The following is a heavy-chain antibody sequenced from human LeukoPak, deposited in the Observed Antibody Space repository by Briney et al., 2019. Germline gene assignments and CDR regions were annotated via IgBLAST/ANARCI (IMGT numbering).Heavy chain of an antibody. CDR1: GFTFSGYG. CDR3: ARYSDRGEWYPCH. J-gene: IGHJ4*02. D-gene: IGHD3-3*01. CDR2: ISNGNTE. Sequence: GGSLRLSCAASGFTFSGYGINWVRLAPGKGLEWVSMISNGNTEHYADSVKGRFTVSRDNARNSAYLQMNSLRDEDTAMYYCARYSDRGEWYPCHWGQGTLVTVSS. V-gene: IGHV3-48*02.